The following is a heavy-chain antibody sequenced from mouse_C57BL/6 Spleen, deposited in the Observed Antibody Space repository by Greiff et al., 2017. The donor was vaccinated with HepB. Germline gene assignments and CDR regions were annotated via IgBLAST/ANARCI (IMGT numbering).Heavy chain of an antibody. CDR2: IDPENGDT. D-gene: IGHD2-2*01. CDR3: TVDGDDGYAMDY. J-gene: IGHJ4*01. V-gene: IGHV14-4*01. Sequence: VQLQQSGAELVRPGASVKLSCTASGFNIKDDYMHWVKQRPEQGLEWIGWIDPENGDTEYASKFQGKATITADTSSNTAYLQRSSLTSEDTAVYYGTVDGDDGYAMDYWGQGTSVTVSS. CDR1: GFNIKDDY.